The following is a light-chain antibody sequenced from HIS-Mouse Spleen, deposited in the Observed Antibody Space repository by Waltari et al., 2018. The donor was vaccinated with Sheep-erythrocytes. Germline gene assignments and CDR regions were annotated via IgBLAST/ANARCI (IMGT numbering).Light chain of an antibody. Sequence: QSALTQPRSVSGSPGQSVTISCTGTSSDVGGYNYVSWYQQHPGKAPKPMIYEVSKRPSGVPDRLSGSKSGNTASLTVSGLQAEDEADYYCSSYAGSNNWVFGGGTKLTVL. CDR1: SSDVGGYNY. CDR2: EVS. J-gene: IGLJ3*02. V-gene: IGLV2-8*01. CDR3: SSYAGSNNWV.